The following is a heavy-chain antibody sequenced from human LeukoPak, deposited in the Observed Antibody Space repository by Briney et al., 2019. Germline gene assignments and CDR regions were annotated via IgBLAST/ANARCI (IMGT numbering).Heavy chain of an antibody. D-gene: IGHD3-22*01. V-gene: IGHV3-23*01. Sequence: PRGSLRLSCAASGFSFSIYATNWVRQAPGKGLEWVSLIIGNGRDIRYADSVKGRFTISRDNSKNILYLQMNSLRAEDTAVYYCARAYYYDSRLTPDYWGQGTLVTVSS. CDR1: GFSFSIYA. CDR3: ARAYYYDSRLTPDY. CDR2: IIGNGRDI. J-gene: IGHJ4*02.